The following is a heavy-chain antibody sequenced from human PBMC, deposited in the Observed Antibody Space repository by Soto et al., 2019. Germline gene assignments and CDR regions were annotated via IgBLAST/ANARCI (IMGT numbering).Heavy chain of an antibody. CDR2: INPRDGTT. CDR3: ARGGGTLDC. V-gene: IGHV1-46*01. Sequence: ASVKVSCKASGYTFISYAIYWVRQAPGQGLDWMGMINPRDGTTLYTQKFQGRVTMTRDTSTSTLYMELSSLRSEDTALYYCARGGGTLDCWGQGTLVTVSS. J-gene: IGHJ4*02. CDR1: GYTFISYA.